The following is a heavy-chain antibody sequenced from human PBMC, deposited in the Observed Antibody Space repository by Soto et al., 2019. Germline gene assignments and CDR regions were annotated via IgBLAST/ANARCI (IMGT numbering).Heavy chain of an antibody. J-gene: IGHJ5*02. CDR1: GGAFSGFD. Sequence: SETLSLTCAVSGGAFSGFDWSWIRQSPGKGLEWIGEVHRRGSLNYNPSLKSRVTISQDMSKKQLSLRLTSVTAADTGLYFCERYGRDDYGKPNWFGPWGKGTLDT. D-gene: IGHD4-17*01. CDR3: ERYGRDDYGKPNWFGP. CDR2: VHRRGSL. V-gene: IGHV4-34*01.